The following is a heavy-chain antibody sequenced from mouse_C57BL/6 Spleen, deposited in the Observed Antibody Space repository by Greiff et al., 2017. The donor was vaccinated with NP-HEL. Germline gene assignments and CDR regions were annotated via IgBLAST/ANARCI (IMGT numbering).Heavy chain of an antibody. CDR1: GYAFSSSW. CDR2: IYPGDGDT. CDR3: ARDGDYDPYYAMDY. D-gene: IGHD2-4*01. Sequence: VKLMESGPELVKPGASVKISCKASGYAFSSSWMNWVKQRPGKGLEWIGRIYPGDGDTNYNGKFKGKATLTADKSSSTAYMQLSSLTSEDSAVYFCARDGDYDPYYAMDYWGEGTSVTVSS. V-gene: IGHV1-82*01. J-gene: IGHJ4*01.